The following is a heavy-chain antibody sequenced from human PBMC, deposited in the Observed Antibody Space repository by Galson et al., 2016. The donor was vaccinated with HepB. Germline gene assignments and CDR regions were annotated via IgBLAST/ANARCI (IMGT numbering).Heavy chain of an antibody. D-gene: IGHD3-3*01. CDR3: ARDGLRFLEWLRDGMDV. CDR2: ISTFNGYT. Sequence: SVKVSCKASGYSFSSYGISWVRQAPGQGLVWLGWISTFNGYTKYAQKLQGRVTMTTDTSTSTAYMELRSLRSDDTAVYYCARDGLRFLEWLRDGMDVWGQGTPVTVSS. CDR1: GYSFSSYG. J-gene: IGHJ6*02. V-gene: IGHV1-18*01.